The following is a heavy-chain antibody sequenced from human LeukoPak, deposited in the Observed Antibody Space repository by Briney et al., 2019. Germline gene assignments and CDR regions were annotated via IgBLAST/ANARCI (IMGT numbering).Heavy chain of an antibody. CDR1: GGSISSYY. CDR3: ARQVWEHFDY. CDR2: IYTSGST. Sequence: SETLSLTCTVSGGSISSYYWSWIRQPPGKGLEWIGYIYTSGSTNYNPSLKSRVTISVDTSKNQFSLKLSSVTAADTAVYYCARQVWEHFDYWGQGTLVTVSS. D-gene: IGHD1-26*01. V-gene: IGHV4-4*09. J-gene: IGHJ4*02.